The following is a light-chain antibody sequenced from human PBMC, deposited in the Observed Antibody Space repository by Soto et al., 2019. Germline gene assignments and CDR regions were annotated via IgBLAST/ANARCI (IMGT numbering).Light chain of an antibody. J-gene: IGLJ1*01. CDR1: SSNIGTHY. Sequence: QSVLTQPPSVSAAPGQTVTISCSGSSSNIGTHYVSWYQHLPGTAPKLLVDDANKRPSGIPDRFSGSKSGTSATLGITGLQAGDEADYYCAAWDASLTAGVFGTGTKLTVL. CDR3: AAWDASLTAGV. V-gene: IGLV1-51*01. CDR2: DAN.